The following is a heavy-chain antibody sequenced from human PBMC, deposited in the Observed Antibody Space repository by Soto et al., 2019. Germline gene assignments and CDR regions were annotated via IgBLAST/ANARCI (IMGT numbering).Heavy chain of an antibody. Sequence: EVQLLESGGGLVQSGGSLRLSCAASGFNFNYHDLNWVRQAPGKGLEWVSGIDGSGDNTYYADSVRGRFTISRDNPKNTLHLQMNSLRAEDTGVYYCAKVNWCSGDNCDTRDDGWGQGTLVTVSS. CDR2: IDGSGDNT. J-gene: IGHJ4*02. CDR3: AKVNWCSGDNCDTRDDG. D-gene: IGHD2-15*01. CDR1: GFNFNYHD. V-gene: IGHV3-23*01.